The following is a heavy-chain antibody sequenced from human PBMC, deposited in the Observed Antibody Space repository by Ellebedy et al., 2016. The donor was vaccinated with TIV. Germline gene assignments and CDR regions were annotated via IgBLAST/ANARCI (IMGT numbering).Heavy chain of an antibody. V-gene: IGHV3-48*04. D-gene: IGHD5-24*01. CDR1: GFTFSNYN. CDR3: ARDMGRWLQFLGF. Sequence: GESLKISCAASGFTFSNYNMIWVRQAPGKGLEWISYISSSTLTTEYADSVKGRFTISRDNAKNSVYLQMNSLRADDTAVYFCARDMGRWLQFLGFWGQGTLVTVSS. J-gene: IGHJ4*02. CDR2: ISSSTLTT.